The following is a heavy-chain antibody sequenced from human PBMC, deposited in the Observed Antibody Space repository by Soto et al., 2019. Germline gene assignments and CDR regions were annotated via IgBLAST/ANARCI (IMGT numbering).Heavy chain of an antibody. D-gene: IGHD3-10*01. CDR1: GDFVTSVSDY. Sequence: SETLSLTCTVSGDFVTSVSDYWSWIRQPPGKGLEWIGYIYYSGSADYNPSLGSRVTISIDTSKNQFSLKLTSVTAADTAVYYCARGVGFGYYYYHMDLWGQGTTVT. CDR3: ARGVGFGYYYYHMDL. CDR2: IYYSGSA. V-gene: IGHV4-61*01. J-gene: IGHJ6*02.